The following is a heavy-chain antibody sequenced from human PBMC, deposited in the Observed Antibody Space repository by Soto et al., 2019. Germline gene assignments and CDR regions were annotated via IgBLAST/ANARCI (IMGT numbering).Heavy chain of an antibody. D-gene: IGHD6-19*01. CDR3: ARDWGSSGWLGYYFDY. CDR1: GFTFSSYW. J-gene: IGHJ4*02. Sequence: EVQLVESGGGLVQPGGSLRLSCAASGFTFSSYWMSWVRQAPGKGLEWVANIKQDGSEKYYVDSVKGRFTISRDNAKNSLYLQMNSLRAEDTAVYYCARDWGSSGWLGYYFDYWGQGTLVTVSS. V-gene: IGHV3-7*03. CDR2: IKQDGSEK.